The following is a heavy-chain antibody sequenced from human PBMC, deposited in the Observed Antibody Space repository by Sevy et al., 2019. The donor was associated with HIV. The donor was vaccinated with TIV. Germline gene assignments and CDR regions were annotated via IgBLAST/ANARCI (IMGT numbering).Heavy chain of an antibody. CDR3: ARERSGYYYGSSAFDI. CDR1: GGSISSYY. V-gene: IGHV4-59*01. CDR2: IYYSGST. Sequence: SETLSLTCTVSGGSISSYYWSWIRQPPGKGLEWIGYIYYSGSTNHNPSLKSRVTISVDTSKNQFSLKLSSVTAADTAVYYCARERSGYYYGSSAFDIWGQGTMVTVSS. D-gene: IGHD3-22*01. J-gene: IGHJ3*02.